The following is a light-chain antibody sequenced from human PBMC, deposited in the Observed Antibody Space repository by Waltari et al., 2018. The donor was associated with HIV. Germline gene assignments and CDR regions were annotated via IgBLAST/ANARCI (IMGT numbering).Light chain of an antibody. CDR2: DVS. CDR3: CSYAGSSTFV. V-gene: IGLV2-23*02. J-gene: IGLJ1*01. Sequence: QSALTQPASVSGSPGQSLTISCSGTRSDVGGYNYVPWYQQHPGKAPKLMIYDVSKRPSGVSNRFSGSKSGNTASLTISGLQAEDEADYYCCSYAGSSTFVFGTGTKVTVL. CDR1: RSDVGGYNY.